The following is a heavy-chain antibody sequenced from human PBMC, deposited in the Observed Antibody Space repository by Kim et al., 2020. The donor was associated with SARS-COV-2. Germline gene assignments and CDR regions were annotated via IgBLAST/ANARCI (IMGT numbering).Heavy chain of an antibody. D-gene: IGHD4-4*01. CDR1: GYTFSNYS. Sequence: ASVKVSCKASGYTFSNYSMNWIRQAPGQGLEWMGWINTKTEAATYAQGFTGRVVFSLDTSVNTAYLEIMNLRTDDTAIYYCTREPPGGSNFFDPWGQGSLVTVSS. J-gene: IGHJ5*02. V-gene: IGHV7-4-1*02. CDR2: INTKTEAA. CDR3: TREPPGGSNFFDP.